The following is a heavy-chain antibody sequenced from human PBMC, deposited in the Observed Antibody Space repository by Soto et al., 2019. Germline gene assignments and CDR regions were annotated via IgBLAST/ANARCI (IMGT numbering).Heavy chain of an antibody. V-gene: IGHV3-30*18. D-gene: IGHD4-17*01. J-gene: IGHJ4*02. CDR3: AKDPYYGGNRRYFDY. CDR1: GFTFSSYG. Sequence: PGGSLRLSFAASGFTFSSYGIHGVRQAPGKGLEWVAVISYDGSNKYYADSVKGRFTISRDNSKNTLYLQMNSLRAEDTAVYYCAKDPYYGGNRRYFDYWGQGTLVTVSS. CDR2: ISYDGSNK.